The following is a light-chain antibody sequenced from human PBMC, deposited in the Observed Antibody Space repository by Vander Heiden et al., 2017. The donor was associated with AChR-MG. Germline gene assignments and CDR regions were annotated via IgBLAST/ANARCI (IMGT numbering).Light chain of an antibody. Sequence: SYEPTPPPPVAVSPGQTASITCSGDKLGDKYACWYQQKPGQSPVLVIYQDSKRPSGIPERFSGSNSGNTATLTISGTQAMDEADYYCQAWDSSTAVFGGGTKLTVL. V-gene: IGLV3-1*01. J-gene: IGLJ2*01. CDR2: QDS. CDR1: KLGDKY. CDR3: QAWDSSTAV.